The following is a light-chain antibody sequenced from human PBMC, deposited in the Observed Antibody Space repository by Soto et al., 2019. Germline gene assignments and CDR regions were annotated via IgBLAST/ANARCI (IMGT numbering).Light chain of an antibody. Sequence: QSALTQPASVSGSHGQSITISCTGISSDVGSYNLVSWYQQHPGKAPKVMIYEGSKRPSGVSNRFSGSRPGNTASLTISGLQAEDEAHYYCSSYAGSSTHVVFGGGTKLTVL. V-gene: IGLV2-23*01. CDR2: EGS. J-gene: IGLJ2*01. CDR3: SSYAGSSTHVV. CDR1: SSDVGSYNL.